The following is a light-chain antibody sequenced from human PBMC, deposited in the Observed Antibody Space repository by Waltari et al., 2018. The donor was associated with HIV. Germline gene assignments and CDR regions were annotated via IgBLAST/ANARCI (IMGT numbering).Light chain of an antibody. CDR1: ISNIGNNY. CDR2: GDD. Sequence: QSVLTQPPSVSAAPGQKVTISCSGRISNIGNNYVSWYQHLPGTAPKLLIYGDDKRYPGIPDRISASKSGTSATLAITGLQTGDEADYYCASWDSSLSVLFGGGTKLAVL. J-gene: IGLJ2*01. CDR3: ASWDSSLSVL. V-gene: IGLV1-51*02.